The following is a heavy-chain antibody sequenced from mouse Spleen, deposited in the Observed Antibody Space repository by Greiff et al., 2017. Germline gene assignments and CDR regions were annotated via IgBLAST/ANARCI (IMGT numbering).Heavy chain of an antibody. CDR1: GYSFTGYY. Sequence: EVKLVESGPELVKPGASVKISCKASGYSFTGYYMNWVKQSPEKSLEWIGEINPSTGGTTYNQKFKAKATLTVDKSSSTAYMQLKSLTSEDSAVYYCARRRELNFDYWGQGTTLTVSS. V-gene: IGHV1-42*01. CDR2: INPSTGGT. J-gene: IGHJ2*01. D-gene: IGHD4-1*01. CDR3: ARRRELNFDY.